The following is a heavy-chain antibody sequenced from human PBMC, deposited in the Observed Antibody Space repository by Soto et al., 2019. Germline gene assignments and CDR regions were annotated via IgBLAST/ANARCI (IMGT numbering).Heavy chain of an antibody. J-gene: IGHJ6*02. CDR1: GGSISSGGYY. CDR2: IYYSGST. D-gene: IGHD5-18*01. CDR3: ARESPPRSGYSYGTPHYYGMDV. Sequence: QVQLQESGPGLVKPSQTLSLTCTVSGGSISSGGYYWSWIRQHPGKGLECIWYIYYSGSTYYNPSLKSRVTISVDTSKNQFSLELSSVTAADTAVYYCARESPPRSGYSYGTPHYYGMDVWGQGTTVTVSS. V-gene: IGHV4-31*03.